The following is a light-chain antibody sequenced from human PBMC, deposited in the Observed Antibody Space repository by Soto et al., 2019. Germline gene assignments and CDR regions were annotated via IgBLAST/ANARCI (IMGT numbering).Light chain of an antibody. CDR1: QSISSR. J-gene: IGKJ1*01. CDR2: KAS. CDR3: QQYNSYPT. Sequence: DIQMTQSPSTLSASVGDRVTITCRASQSISSRLAWYQQKPGKAPKLMIYKASILESGVPSRFSGSGSGTEFTLTISSLQPDDFATYYCQQYNSYPTFGQETKVEIK. V-gene: IGKV1-5*03.